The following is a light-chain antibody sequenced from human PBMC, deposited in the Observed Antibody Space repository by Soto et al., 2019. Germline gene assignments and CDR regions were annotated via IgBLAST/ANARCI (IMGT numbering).Light chain of an antibody. Sequence: QSVLTQSPSASASLGASVKLTCTLSSGHSTYAIAWHQQQPEKGPRYLMKLNSDGRHSKGDGIPDRFSGTSSGAERYLTISSLQSEDEADYYWQTWGTGGDVVFGGGTKVTVL. CDR3: QTWGTGGDVV. CDR2: LNSDGRH. CDR1: SGHSTYA. J-gene: IGLJ2*01. V-gene: IGLV4-69*01.